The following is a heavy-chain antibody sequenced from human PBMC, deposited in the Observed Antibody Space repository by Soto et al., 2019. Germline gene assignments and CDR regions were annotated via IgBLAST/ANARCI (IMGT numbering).Heavy chain of an antibody. CDR1: RRSISRYY. Sequence: SQTLSLTCTEYRRSISRYYWSWIRQPPGKELEWIGYIYYSGSTNYNPSLKSRVAISVDTSKNQFSLKLSSVTAADTSVYYCARVGYGDPYYYYMEVWGKGTTVTVSS. CDR3: ARVGYGDPYYYYMEV. CDR2: IYYSGST. V-gene: IGHV4-59*01. J-gene: IGHJ6*03. D-gene: IGHD4-17*01.